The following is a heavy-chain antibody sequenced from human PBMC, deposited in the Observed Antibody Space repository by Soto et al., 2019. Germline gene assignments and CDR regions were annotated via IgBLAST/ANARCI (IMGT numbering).Heavy chain of an antibody. CDR2: IFHSGXX. CDR1: GGSISSADYF. Sequence: SETLSLTCSVSGGSISSADYFWTWIRQSPGKGLEWMGYIFHSGXXXXXPSLKGRLIISIETSKNXFSLRLTSVTAPXXXXYFCAREXXXXXXPXDFWGXGTLV. V-gene: IGHV4-30-4*01. J-gene: IGHJ4*01. CDR3: AREXXXXXXPXDF.